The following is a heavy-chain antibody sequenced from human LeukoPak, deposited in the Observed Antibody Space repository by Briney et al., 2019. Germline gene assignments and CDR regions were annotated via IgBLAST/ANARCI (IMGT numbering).Heavy chain of an antibody. J-gene: IGHJ4*02. Sequence: SQTLSLTCTVSGGSISSGDFYWAWIRQTPGKGLEWIGSIYYSGSTYYNPSLKSRVIISVDTSKNQFSLKLSSVTAADTALYYCARRDGSGYYYFDDWGQGTLVTVS. V-gene: IGHV4-39*01. CDR3: ARRDGSGYYYFDD. D-gene: IGHD5-12*01. CDR2: IYYSGST. CDR1: GGSISSGDFY.